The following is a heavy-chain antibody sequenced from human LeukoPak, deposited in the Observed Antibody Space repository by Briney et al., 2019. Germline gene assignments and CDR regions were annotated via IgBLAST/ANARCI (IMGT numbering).Heavy chain of an antibody. CDR2: INHSGST. D-gene: IGHD3-22*01. Sequence: SETLSLTCAVYGGSFSGYYWSWIRQPPGKGLEWIGEINHSGSTNYNSSLKSRVTISVDTSKNQFSLKLSSVTAADTAVYYCARHYYDGSGYYYLYFDLWGRGTLVTVSS. V-gene: IGHV4-34*01. J-gene: IGHJ2*01. CDR3: ARHYYDGSGYYYLYFDL. CDR1: GGSFSGYY.